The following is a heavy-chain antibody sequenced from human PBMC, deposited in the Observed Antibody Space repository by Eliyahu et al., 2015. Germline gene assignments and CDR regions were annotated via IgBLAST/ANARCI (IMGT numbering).Heavy chain of an antibody. CDR2: INAGNGNT. CDR1: GYXXTSXA. Sequence: QVQLVQSGAEVKKPGASXKVSCKASGYXXTSXAMHWVRQAPGQRLEWMGLINAGNGNTKYSQKFQGRVTITRDTSASTAYMELSSLRSEDTAVYYCARGLYYYDSSGYYDRDFFDYWGQGTLVTVSS. CDR3: ARGLYYYDSSGYYDRDFFDY. V-gene: IGHV1-3*01. D-gene: IGHD3-22*01. J-gene: IGHJ4*02.